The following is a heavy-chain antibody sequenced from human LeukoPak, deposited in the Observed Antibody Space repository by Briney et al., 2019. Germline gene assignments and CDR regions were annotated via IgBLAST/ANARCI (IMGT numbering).Heavy chain of an antibody. Sequence: SETLSLTCTVSGGSINNYYWSWIRQPPAKPLEWLGSIYYSGTTNYNPSLKSRVSMSIDTSKTQFSLKLSSVTAADTAVYYCAKDSPEPTWGQGTLVTVSS. CDR2: IYYSGTT. CDR3: AKDSPEPT. J-gene: IGHJ5*02. V-gene: IGHV4-59*01. CDR1: GGSINNYY. D-gene: IGHD1-14*01.